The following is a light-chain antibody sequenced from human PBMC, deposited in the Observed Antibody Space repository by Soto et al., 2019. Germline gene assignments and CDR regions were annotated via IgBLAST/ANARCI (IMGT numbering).Light chain of an antibody. CDR1: QGVNNNY. V-gene: IGKV3-20*01. J-gene: IGKJ4*01. Sequence: VLTQSPVTLSLSPGERATLSCRASQGVNNNYLARYQQKPGQSPRLLIYGASIRATAIPDRFSGSGSGTDFTLTISRLEPEDSEVYYCQQHSRSITFGGGTKVDIK. CDR3: QQHSRSIT. CDR2: GAS.